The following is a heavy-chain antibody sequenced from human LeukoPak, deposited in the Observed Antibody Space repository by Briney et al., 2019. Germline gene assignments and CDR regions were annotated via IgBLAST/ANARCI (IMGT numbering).Heavy chain of an antibody. V-gene: IGHV3-48*03. Sequence: GGSLRLSCEASGFTFSNYEMNWVRQAPGKGLEWVSHISSSGSNIYYADPAKGRFTISRDNAKNSLYLQMNSLRAEDTALYYCAREGGTGSRRNYYYYYGMDVWGQGTTVTVSS. CDR1: GFTFSNYE. J-gene: IGHJ6*02. CDR2: ISSSGSNI. CDR3: AREGGTGSRRNYYYYYGMDV. D-gene: IGHD1-26*01.